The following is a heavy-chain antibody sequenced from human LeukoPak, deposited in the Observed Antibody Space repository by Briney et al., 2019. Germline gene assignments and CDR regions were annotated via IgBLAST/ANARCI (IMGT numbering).Heavy chain of an antibody. CDR3: ARELGHGSCFDY. CDR2: IKQDGSEK. V-gene: IGHV3-7*01. D-gene: IGHD6-13*01. CDR1: GFTFSSDW. J-gene: IGHJ4*02. Sequence: GGSLRLSCAASGFTFSSDWMSWVCKAPGKGLEWVANIKQDGSEKYYVDSVKGRFTIFRDNAKNSLYLQMNSLRAEDTAVYYCARELGHGSCFDYWGQGTLLTVSS.